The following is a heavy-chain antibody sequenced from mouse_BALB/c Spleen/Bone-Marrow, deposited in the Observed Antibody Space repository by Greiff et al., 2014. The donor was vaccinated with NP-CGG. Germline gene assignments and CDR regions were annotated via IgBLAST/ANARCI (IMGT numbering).Heavy chain of an antibody. Sequence: QVQLQQSGPELVKPGASVKMSCKASGYTFTSYHIHWVKQRPGQGLEWIGWIYPGDGSTKYNEKFKGKTTLTADKSSSTAYMLLSSLTSEDSAIYFCAICYGYDEFAYWGQGTLVTVSA. CDR1: GYTFTSYH. J-gene: IGHJ3*01. CDR3: AICYGYDEFAY. D-gene: IGHD2-2*01. V-gene: IGHV1S56*01. CDR2: IYPGDGST.